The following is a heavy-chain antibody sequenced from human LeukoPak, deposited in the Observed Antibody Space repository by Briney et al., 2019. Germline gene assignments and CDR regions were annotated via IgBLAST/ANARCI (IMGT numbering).Heavy chain of an antibody. CDR3: ARRVSRYYDVDY. Sequence: PSETLSLTCTVSGYSISSGYYWGWIRQPPGQGLEWIGSIYHSGSTYYNPSLKSRVTISVDTSKNQFSLKLSSVTAADTAVYYCARRVSRYYDVDYWGQGTLVTVSS. J-gene: IGHJ4*02. D-gene: IGHD3-22*01. CDR2: IYHSGST. V-gene: IGHV4-38-2*02. CDR1: GYSISSGYY.